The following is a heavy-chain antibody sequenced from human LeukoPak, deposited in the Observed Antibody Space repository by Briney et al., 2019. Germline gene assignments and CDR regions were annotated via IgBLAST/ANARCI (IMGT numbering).Heavy chain of an antibody. J-gene: IGHJ4*02. Sequence: GGSLRLSCAASGFTFSNYPMSWVYPMSWVRQAPGKGLEWVSSISGSGGSTYYADSVKGRFTISRDNARNSLYLQMNSLRAEDTAIYYCARSEHSSSSFDYWGQGTLVTVSS. D-gene: IGHD6-6*01. CDR1: GFTFSNYP. CDR3: ARSEHSSSSFDY. CDR2: ISGSGGST. V-gene: IGHV3-23*01.